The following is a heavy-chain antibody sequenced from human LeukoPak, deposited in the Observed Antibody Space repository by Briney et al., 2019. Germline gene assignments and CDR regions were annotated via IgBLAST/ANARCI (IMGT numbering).Heavy chain of an antibody. CDR2: IYYSGST. Sequence: SETLSLTCTVSGXSINSDYWSWIRQPPGQGLEWIGYIYYSGSTNYNPSLKSRVTISVDTSKNQFSLKLSSVTAADTAVYYCAREDRRFGELDYWGRGTLVTVSS. CDR3: AREDRRFGELDY. V-gene: IGHV4-59*12. J-gene: IGHJ4*02. CDR1: GXSINSDY. D-gene: IGHD3-10*01.